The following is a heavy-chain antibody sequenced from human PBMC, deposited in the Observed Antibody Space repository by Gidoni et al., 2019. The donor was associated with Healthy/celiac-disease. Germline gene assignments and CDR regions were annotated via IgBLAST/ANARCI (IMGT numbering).Heavy chain of an antibody. Sequence: QVQLQESGPGLVKPSETLSLTCTVSGGSISSYYWSWIRQPAGKGLEWIGRIYTSGSTNYNPSLKSRVTMSVDTSKNQFSLKLSSVTAADTAVYYCARGTTVTTLPGYYYGMDVWGQGTTVTVSS. CDR1: GGSISSYY. D-gene: IGHD4-4*01. V-gene: IGHV4-4*07. CDR2: IYTSGST. CDR3: ARGTTVTTLPGYYYGMDV. J-gene: IGHJ6*02.